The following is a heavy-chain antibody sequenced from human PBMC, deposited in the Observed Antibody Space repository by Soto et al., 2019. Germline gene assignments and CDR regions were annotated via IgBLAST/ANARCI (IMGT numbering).Heavy chain of an antibody. V-gene: IGHV3-48*01. J-gene: IGHJ6*03. CDR2: ISSSSSSI. Sequence: PGGSLRLSCAASGFTFSSYSMNWVRQAPGKGLEWLSCISSSSSSIYYADSVKGRFTISRDNAKKSLYLQMNSLRAEDTAVYYCARITFGGVRSYMDVWGKGTTVTVSS. D-gene: IGHD3-16*01. CDR1: GFTFSSYS. CDR3: ARITFGGVRSYMDV.